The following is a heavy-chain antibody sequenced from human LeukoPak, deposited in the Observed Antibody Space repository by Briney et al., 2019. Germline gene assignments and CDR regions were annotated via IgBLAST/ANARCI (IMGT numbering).Heavy chain of an antibody. CDR2: ISAYNGNT. D-gene: IGHD5-24*01. V-gene: IGHV1-18*01. J-gene: IGHJ3*02. CDR1: GYTFTSYG. CDR3: ARRPLEMATIMFAFDI. Sequence: GASVKVSCKASGYTFTSYGISWVRQAPGQGLEWMGWISAYNGNTNYAQKLQGRVTITADKSTSTAYMELSSLRSEDTAVYYCARRPLEMATIMFAFDIWGQGTMVTVSS.